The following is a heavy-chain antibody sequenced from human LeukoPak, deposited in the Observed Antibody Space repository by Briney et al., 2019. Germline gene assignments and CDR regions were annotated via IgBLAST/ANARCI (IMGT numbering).Heavy chain of an antibody. Sequence: GRSLRLSCAASGFTFSSYAMHWVRQAPGKGLEWVAVISYDGGDKYYADSVKGRFTISRDNSKNTLDLQMNSLRAEDTAVYYCARGGDIVVVPAARKPFDYWGQGTLVTVSS. D-gene: IGHD2-2*01. CDR1: GFTFSSYA. V-gene: IGHV3-30*01. CDR2: ISYDGGDK. J-gene: IGHJ4*02. CDR3: ARGGDIVVVPAARKPFDY.